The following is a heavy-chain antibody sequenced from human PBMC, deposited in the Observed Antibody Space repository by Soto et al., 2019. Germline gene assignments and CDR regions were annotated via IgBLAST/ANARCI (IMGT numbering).Heavy chain of an antibody. D-gene: IGHD3-3*01. CDR2: SSSRGSTI. CDR1: GFTFSSYE. CDR3: ARDLYVFWSGNAYYFDY. Sequence: ESGGGLVQPGGSLRLSCAASGFTFSSYEMNWVRQAPGKGLERVSYSSSRGSTIYYEDSVKGRFTISRDNAKNSLYLQMNSLRAEDTAGYYCARDLYVFWSGNAYYFDYWGQGDLVTVSS. V-gene: IGHV3-48*03. J-gene: IGHJ4*02.